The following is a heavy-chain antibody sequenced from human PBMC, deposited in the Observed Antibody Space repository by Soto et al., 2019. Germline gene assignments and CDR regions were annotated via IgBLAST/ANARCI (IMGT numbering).Heavy chain of an antibody. Sequence: GGSLRLSCAASGFIFNNYAMTWVRQAPGKGLEWVSTVTASGGGTFYANSVKGRFTISKDNSRNTLHLQMSSLRVEDTALYYCAKALVPALTAKFGYWGQGTLVTVSS. D-gene: IGHD5-18*01. V-gene: IGHV3-23*01. CDR2: VTASGGGT. CDR3: AKALVPALTAKFGY. J-gene: IGHJ4*02. CDR1: GFIFNNYA.